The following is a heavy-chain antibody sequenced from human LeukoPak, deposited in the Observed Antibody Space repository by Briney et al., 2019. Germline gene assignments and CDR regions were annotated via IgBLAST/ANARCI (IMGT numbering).Heavy chain of an antibody. Sequence: ASVKVSCKASVGTFSSYAISWVRQAPGQGLEWMGRIIPILGIANYAQKSQGRVTITADKSTSTAYMELSSLRSEDTAVYYCARIPPQNYSFDYWGQGTLVTVSS. J-gene: IGHJ4*02. CDR1: VGTFSSYA. V-gene: IGHV1-69*04. CDR2: IIPILGIA. CDR3: ARIPPQNYSFDY.